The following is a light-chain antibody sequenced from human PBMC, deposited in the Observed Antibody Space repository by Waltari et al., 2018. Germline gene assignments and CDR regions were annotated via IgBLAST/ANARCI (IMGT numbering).Light chain of an antibody. J-gene: IGKJ1*01. V-gene: IGKV1-17*01. Sequence: DIQLSQSTSSLSASAGDRVTIPCRASQGLRPYFNLYQQKTGKAPKRLIYSASSLERGDPSRSIGSGSGTDFTLTFSSLQPEDFETYYCLQKNSNPPTFGQGTKVDIK. CDR2: SAS. CDR3: LQKNSNPPT. CDR1: QGLRPY.